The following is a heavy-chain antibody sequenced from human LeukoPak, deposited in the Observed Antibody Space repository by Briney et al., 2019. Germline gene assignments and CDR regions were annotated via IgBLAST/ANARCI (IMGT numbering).Heavy chain of an antibody. CDR1: GFTFSSYS. J-gene: IGHJ3*02. D-gene: IGHD1-26*01. CDR3: ARGGAGATKDDTFDI. Sequence: GGSLRLSCAASGFTFSSYSMNWVRQAPGRGLEWVSSISSRSSVIFYADSVEGRFTISRDNAENPLYLQMISLRAEDTAVYYCARGGAGATKDDTFDIWGQGTMVTVSS. CDR2: ISSRSSVI. V-gene: IGHV3-21*01.